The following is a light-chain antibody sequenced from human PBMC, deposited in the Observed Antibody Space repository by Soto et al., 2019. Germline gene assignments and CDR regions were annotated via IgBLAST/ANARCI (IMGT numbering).Light chain of an antibody. CDR3: QLYGNYMFT. CDR2: GAS. Sequence: EVVLTQSPGTLSLSPGERATLSCRTSQSVNSNFLSWFQQKPGQPPRLLLSGASRRAAGTPDRFSGSGSATDFTLIISRLEPEDSAVYHCQLYGNYMFTFGQVTKLEI. V-gene: IGKV3-20*01. J-gene: IGKJ2*01. CDR1: QSVNSNF.